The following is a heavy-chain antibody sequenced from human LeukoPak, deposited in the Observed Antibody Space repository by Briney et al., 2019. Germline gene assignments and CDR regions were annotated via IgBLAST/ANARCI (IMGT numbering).Heavy chain of an antibody. CDR3: ARAYKIRDIVVVPAAISWFDP. J-gene: IGHJ5*02. CDR2: INHSGST. D-gene: IGHD2-2*01. Sequence: PSETLSLTCAVYGGSFNGYYWSWIRQPPGKGLEWIGEINHSGSTNYNPSLKSRVTISVDTSKNQFSLKLSSVTAADTAVYYCARAYKIRDIVVVPAAISWFDPWGQGTLVTVSS. CDR1: GGSFNGYY. V-gene: IGHV4-34*01.